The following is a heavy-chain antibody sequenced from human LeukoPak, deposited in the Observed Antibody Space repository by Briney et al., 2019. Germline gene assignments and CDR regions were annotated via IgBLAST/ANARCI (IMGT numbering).Heavy chain of an antibody. D-gene: IGHD1-26*01. V-gene: IGHV1-18*01. CDR2: ISGDNGNT. CDR1: GYTFTSYP. Sequence: ASVKVSCKASGYTFTSYPISWVRQAPGQGLEWMAWISGDNGNTKYSQNFRGRVTVTTDTSTSTAYLELRNLRSDDTALYYCARDDKILSGSYYQASDFWGQGSLVTVFS. J-gene: IGHJ4*02. CDR3: ARDDKILSGSYYQASDF.